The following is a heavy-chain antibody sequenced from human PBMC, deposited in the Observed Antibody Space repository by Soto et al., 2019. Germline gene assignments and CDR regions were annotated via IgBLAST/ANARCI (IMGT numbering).Heavy chain of an antibody. CDR2: ISTYNGDT. CDR1: GYTFTTSG. CDR3: ARQGSWRYYFYGLDV. V-gene: IGHV1-18*01. Sequence: QVQLVQSGPEVSKPGASVKVSCEASGYTFTTSGISWVRQVPGQGLEWMGWISTYNGDTNSAQNFQGRVLMTADTPXCTAYMELMSLKSDATSVYYCARQGSWRYYFYGLDVWGHGTTVTVSS. J-gene: IGHJ6*02. D-gene: IGHD1-26*01.